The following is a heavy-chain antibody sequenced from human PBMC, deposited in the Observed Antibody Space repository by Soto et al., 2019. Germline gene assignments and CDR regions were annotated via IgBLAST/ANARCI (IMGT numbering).Heavy chain of an antibody. CDR2: IYHSGST. Sequence: QLQLQESGSGLVKPSQTLSLTCAVSGGSISSGGYSWSWLRQPPGKCLEWIGYIYHSGSTYYNPSLRRRVSIAVDRSKNQFSLTLSSVTAADTAVYYCARVVYDFWRGPPQSSNWFDTWGQGTLVTVSS. CDR3: ARVVYDFWRGPPQSSNWFDT. CDR1: GGSISSGGYS. V-gene: IGHV4-30-2*01. J-gene: IGHJ5*02. D-gene: IGHD3-3*01.